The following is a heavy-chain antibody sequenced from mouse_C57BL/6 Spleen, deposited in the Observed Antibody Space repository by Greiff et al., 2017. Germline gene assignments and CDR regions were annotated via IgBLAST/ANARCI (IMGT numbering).Heavy chain of an antibody. CDR1: GFTFSDYG. Sequence: EVQGVESGGGLVKPGGSLKLSCAASGFTFSDYGMHWVRQAPEKGLEWVAYISSSSSTIYYADTVKGRFTIARDNAKNTLFLQMTSLRSEDTAMYYCARKAEAGAWFAYWGQGTLVTVSA. CDR2: ISSSSSTI. CDR3: ARKAEAGAWFAY. D-gene: IGHD3-2*02. V-gene: IGHV5-17*01. J-gene: IGHJ3*01.